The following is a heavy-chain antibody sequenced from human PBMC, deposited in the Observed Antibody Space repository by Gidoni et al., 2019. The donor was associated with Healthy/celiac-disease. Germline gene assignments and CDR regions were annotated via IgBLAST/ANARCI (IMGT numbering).Heavy chain of an antibody. D-gene: IGHD4-17*01. V-gene: IGHV3-73*02. J-gene: IGHJ4*02. CDR2: IRSKANSYAT. CDR1: GFTFSGAA. CDR3: TRPDYGGNSFDY. Sequence: EVQLVESGGGLVQPGGSLKLSCAASGFTFSGAAMHWVRQASGKGLDGVGRIRSKANSYATAYAASVKGRFTISRDDYKNTAYLQMNSLKTEDTAVYYCTRPDYGGNSFDYWGQGTLVTVSS.